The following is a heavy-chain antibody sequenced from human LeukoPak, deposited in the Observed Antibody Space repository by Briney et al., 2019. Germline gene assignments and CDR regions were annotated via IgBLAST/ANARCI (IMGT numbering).Heavy chain of an antibody. CDR2: IYYSGST. CDR3: ARRDYDILTGYLEDAFDI. V-gene: IGHV4-39*01. D-gene: IGHD3-9*01. J-gene: IGHJ3*02. CDR1: GGSISSSSYY. Sequence: SETLSLTCTVSGGSISSSSYYWGWIRQPPGKGLEWIGSIYYSGSTYYNPSLKSRVTISADMSKNQFSLKLSSVTAADTAVYYCARRDYDILTGYLEDAFDIWGQGTMVTVSS.